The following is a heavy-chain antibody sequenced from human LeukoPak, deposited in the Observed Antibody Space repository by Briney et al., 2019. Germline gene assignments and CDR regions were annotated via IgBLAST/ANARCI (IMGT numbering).Heavy chain of an antibody. D-gene: IGHD2-2*01. V-gene: IGHV1-2*02. CDR2: INPNSGGT. J-gene: IGHJ4*02. CDR3: ARDYPDIVVVPAALHDY. Sequence: ASVKVSCKASGYTFTGYYMHWVRQAPGQGLEWMGWINPNSGGTNYAQKFQGRVTMTRDTSISTAYMELSRLRSDDTAVYYCARDYPDIVVVPAALHDYWGQGTLVTVSS. CDR1: GYTFTGYY.